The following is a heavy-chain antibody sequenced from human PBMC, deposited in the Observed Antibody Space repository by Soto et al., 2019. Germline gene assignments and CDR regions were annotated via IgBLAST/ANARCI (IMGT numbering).Heavy chain of an antibody. CDR3: ARLIEGYPPHNYFDP. D-gene: IGHD2-15*01. Sequence: SAPLSLTXHVSGDSVKSSYWAWIRQSPGRAPEWVGYVFDFGSTGYHPSLKGRLTISMDTSKNQVSLSLRSVTVADTGIYYCARLIEGYPPHNYFDPWGQGTLVTVSS. V-gene: IGHV4-59*02. J-gene: IGHJ5*02. CDR1: GDSVKSSY. CDR2: VFDFGST.